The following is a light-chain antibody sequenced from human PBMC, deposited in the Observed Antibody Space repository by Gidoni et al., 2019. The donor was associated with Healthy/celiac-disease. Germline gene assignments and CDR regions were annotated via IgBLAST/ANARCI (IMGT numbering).Light chain of an antibody. CDR1: QSVSSY. V-gene: IGKV3-11*01. Sequence: MVLTQSPATLSLSPGERATLTCRASQSVSSYLAWYQQKPGQAPRLLIYDASNRATGIPARFSGSGSGTDFTLTIISLEPEDFAVYYCQQRSNWLTFGGGTKVEIK. J-gene: IGKJ4*01. CDR2: DAS. CDR3: QQRSNWLT.